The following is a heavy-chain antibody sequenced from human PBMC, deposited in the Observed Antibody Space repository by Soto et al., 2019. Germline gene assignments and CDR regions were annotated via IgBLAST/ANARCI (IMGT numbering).Heavy chain of an antibody. Sequence: QVQLVQSGAEVKKPGSSVKVSCKASGGTFSSYAISWVRQAPGQGLEWMGGIIPIFGTANYAQKFQGRVTITADESTSTAYMELSSLRSEDTAVYYCARDPLIYSSSWYSPNWFDPWGQGTLVTVSS. D-gene: IGHD6-13*01. V-gene: IGHV1-69*01. CDR2: IIPIFGTA. J-gene: IGHJ5*02. CDR3: ARDPLIYSSSWYSPNWFDP. CDR1: GGTFSSYA.